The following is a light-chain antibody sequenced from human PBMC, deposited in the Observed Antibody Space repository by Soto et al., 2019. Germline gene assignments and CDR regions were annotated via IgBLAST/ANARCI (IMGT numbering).Light chain of an antibody. CDR3: QQSYSSPWT. Sequence: DIQMTQSPSSLSASVGDRVTITYRASQTITNYLNWYQQKPGKAPKLLIYAASTLLSGVPSRFSGGGSGTDFTLTIDSLQPEDFATYYCQQSYSSPWTFGQGTKVEIK. CDR2: AAS. J-gene: IGKJ1*01. CDR1: QTITNY. V-gene: IGKV1-39*01.